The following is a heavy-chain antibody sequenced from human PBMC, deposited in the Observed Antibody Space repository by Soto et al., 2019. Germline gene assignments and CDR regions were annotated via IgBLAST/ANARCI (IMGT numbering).Heavy chain of an antibody. Sequence: QVQLVQSGAEMKKPGSSVKVSCKASGGTFSSYAMNWVRQAPGQGPEWMGGISPMFGAANYAPKFQGRVTTSAEESSGTSDQQVSYFTSEATGIYSCAGEVQDYSPAFVYWGQGTLVTVSS. CDR1: GGTFSSYA. D-gene: IGHD2-15*01. CDR3: AGEVQDYSPAFVY. J-gene: IGHJ4*02. V-gene: IGHV1-69*01. CDR2: ISPMFGAA.